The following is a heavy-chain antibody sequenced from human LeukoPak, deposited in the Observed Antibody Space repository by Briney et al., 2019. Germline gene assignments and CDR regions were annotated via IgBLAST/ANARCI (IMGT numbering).Heavy chain of an antibody. J-gene: IGHJ2*01. V-gene: IGHV3-23*01. CDR1: GFTFSSYA. D-gene: IGHD3-22*01. Sequence: GGSLRLSCAASGFTFSSYAMSWVRQAPGKGLEWVSAISGNGGSTYYADSVKGRFTISRDNSKNTLHLQLSSLRAEDTAVYYCARRCYDSYTYRYFDLWGRGTLVTVSS. CDR3: ARRCYDSYTYRYFDL. CDR2: ISGNGGST.